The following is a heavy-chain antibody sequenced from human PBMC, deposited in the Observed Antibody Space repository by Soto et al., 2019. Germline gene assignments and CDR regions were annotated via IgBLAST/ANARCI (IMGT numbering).Heavy chain of an antibody. J-gene: IGHJ5*02. CDR2: ISWDGGST. Sequence: GSMRLSCAASGFTFDDYTMHWVRQAPGKGLEWVSLISWDGGSTYYADSVKGRFTISRDNSKNSLYLQMNSLRTEDTALYYCASGYLKYYYDSSGPSGSLGQAPLVTVPP. D-gene: IGHD3-22*01. CDR1: GFTFDDYT. V-gene: IGHV3-43*01. CDR3: ASGYLKYYYDSSGPSGS.